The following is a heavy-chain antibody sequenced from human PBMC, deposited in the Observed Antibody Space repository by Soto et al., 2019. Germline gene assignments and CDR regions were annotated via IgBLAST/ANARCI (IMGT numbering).Heavy chain of an antibody. V-gene: IGHV3-30*03. J-gene: IGHJ4*02. D-gene: IGHD6-19*01. Sequence: GGSLRLSCAASGFTFSSYGMHWVRQAPGKGLEWVAVISYDGSNKYYADSVKGRFTISRDNSKNTLYLQMNSLRADDTAVYYCATDQDSSGWYGSYFDYWGQGTLVTVSS. CDR2: ISYDGSNK. CDR1: GFTFSSYG. CDR3: ATDQDSSGWYGSYFDY.